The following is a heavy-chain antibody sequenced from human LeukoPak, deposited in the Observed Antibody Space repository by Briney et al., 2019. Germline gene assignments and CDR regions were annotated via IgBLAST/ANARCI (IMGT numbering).Heavy chain of an antibody. CDR2: INHSGST. Sequence: SETLSLTCAVYGGSFSGYYWSWVRQPPGKGLEWIGEINHSGSTNYNPSLKSRVTISVDTSKNQFSLKLSSVTAADTAVYHCARGIRRSRGAAYGMDVWGQGTTVTVSS. CDR3: ARGIRRSRGAAYGMDV. V-gene: IGHV4-34*01. D-gene: IGHD1-26*01. J-gene: IGHJ6*02. CDR1: GGSFSGYY.